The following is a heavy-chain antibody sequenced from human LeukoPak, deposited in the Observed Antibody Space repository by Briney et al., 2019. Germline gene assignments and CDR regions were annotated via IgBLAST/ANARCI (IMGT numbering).Heavy chain of an antibody. Sequence: PGGSLRLSCAASGSTFSSYGMHWVRQAPGKGLEWVAFIRYDGSNKYYADSVKGRFTISRDNSKNTLYLQMNSLRAEDTAVYYCAKDGEQWLVQEVGYFDYWGQGTLVTVSS. CDR3: AKDGEQWLVQEVGYFDY. D-gene: IGHD6-19*01. CDR1: GSTFSSYG. CDR2: IRYDGSNK. V-gene: IGHV3-30*02. J-gene: IGHJ4*02.